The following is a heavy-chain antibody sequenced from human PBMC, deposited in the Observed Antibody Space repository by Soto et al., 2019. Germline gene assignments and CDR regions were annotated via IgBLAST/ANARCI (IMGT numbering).Heavy chain of an antibody. J-gene: IGHJ4*02. CDR1: GFSFSTYG. V-gene: IGHV3-23*01. D-gene: IGHD1-26*01. Sequence: GGSLRLSCTASGFSFSTYGMSWVRQAPGKGLEWVSTISGSGGSTHYADSVKGRFTISRDKSKNTLSLQMDSLRPEDTAVYFCAKEGSPKVSRWDDYWGQGTLVTVSS. CDR3: AKEGSPKVSRWDDY. CDR2: ISGSGGST.